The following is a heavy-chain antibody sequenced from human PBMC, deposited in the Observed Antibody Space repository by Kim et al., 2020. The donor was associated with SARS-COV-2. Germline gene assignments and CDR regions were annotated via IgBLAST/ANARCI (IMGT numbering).Heavy chain of an antibody. D-gene: IGHD6-19*01. V-gene: IGHV4-39*07. J-gene: IGHJ4*02. CDR3: ARDYSSGWYGVY. Sequence: YNNPSLKSRVTISVDTSTNQVSLKLSSVTAADTAVYYCARDYSSGWYGVYWGQGTLVTVSS.